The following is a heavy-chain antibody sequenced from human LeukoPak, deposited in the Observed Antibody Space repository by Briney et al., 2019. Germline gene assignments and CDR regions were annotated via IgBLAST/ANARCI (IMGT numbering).Heavy chain of an antibody. Sequence: GGSLRLSCAASGFTISSYVMNWVRQAPGKGLEWVSGISDSGGGTYYADSVKGWFTISRDNSKNTLYLQMNSLRAEDTAVYYCAKLPGRAADYWGQGTLVTVSS. CDR1: GFTISSYV. J-gene: IGHJ4*02. CDR2: ISDSGGGT. V-gene: IGHV3-23*01. CDR3: AKLPGRAADY.